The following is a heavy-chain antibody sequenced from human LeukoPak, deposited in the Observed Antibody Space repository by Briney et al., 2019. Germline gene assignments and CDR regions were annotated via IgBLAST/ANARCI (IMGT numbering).Heavy chain of an antibody. CDR2: INPNSGGT. Sequence: ASVKVSCKASGYTFTGYYVHWLRQAPGQGLTWVGWINPNSGGTDYAQQYQGRVTLTRDTSISTAYMELSSLTSDDSAVYYCARAFFNSGFDYWGQGTLVTVSS. V-gene: IGHV1-2*02. CDR1: GYTFTGYY. CDR3: ARAFFNSGFDY. D-gene: IGHD3-3*02. J-gene: IGHJ4*02.